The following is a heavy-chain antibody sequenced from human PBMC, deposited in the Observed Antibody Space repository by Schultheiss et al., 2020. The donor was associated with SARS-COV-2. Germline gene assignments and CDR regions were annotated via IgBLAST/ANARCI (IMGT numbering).Heavy chain of an antibody. J-gene: IGHJ4*02. CDR2: IYYSGST. Sequence: SETLSLTCTVSGGSISSSSYYWGWIRQPPGKGLEWIGSIYYSGSTYYNPSLKSRVTISVDTSKNQFSLKLSSVTAADTAVYYCARGLWWGSPNPFDYWGQGTLVTVSS. V-gene: IGHV4-39*01. CDR1: GGSISSSSYY. D-gene: IGHD4/OR15-4a*01. CDR3: ARGLWWGSPNPFDY.